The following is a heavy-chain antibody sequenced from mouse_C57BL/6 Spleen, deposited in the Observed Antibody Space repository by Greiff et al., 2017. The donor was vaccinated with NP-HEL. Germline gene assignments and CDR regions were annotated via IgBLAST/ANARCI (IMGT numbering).Heavy chain of an antibody. CDR1: GFTFSDYG. D-gene: IGHD1-1*02. J-gene: IGHJ4*01. CDR3: ARPPMAYYAMDY. Sequence: DVMLVESGGGLVKPGGSLKLSCAASGFTFSDYGMHWVRQAPEKGLEWVAYISSGSSTIYYADTVKGRFTISRDNAKNTLFLQMTSLRSEDTAMYYCARPPMAYYAMDYWGQGTSVTVSS. CDR2: ISSGSSTI. V-gene: IGHV5-17*01.